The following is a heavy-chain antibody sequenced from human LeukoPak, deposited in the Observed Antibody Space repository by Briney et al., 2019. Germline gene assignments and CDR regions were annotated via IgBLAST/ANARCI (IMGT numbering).Heavy chain of an antibody. CDR2: IYSGGST. D-gene: IGHD3-22*01. CDR3: ARVMFNYYDSSGAGLGDAFDI. Sequence: GGSLRLSCAASGFTVSSNYMSWVRQAPGKGLEWVSVIYSGGSTYYADSVKGRFTISRDNSKNTLYLQMNSLRAEDTAVYYCARVMFNYYDSSGAGLGDAFDIWGQGTMVTVSS. J-gene: IGHJ3*02. CDR1: GFTVSSNY. V-gene: IGHV3-53*01.